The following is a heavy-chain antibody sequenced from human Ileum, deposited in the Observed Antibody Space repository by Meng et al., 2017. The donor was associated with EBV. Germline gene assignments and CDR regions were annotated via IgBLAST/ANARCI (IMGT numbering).Heavy chain of an antibody. CDR3: AGDPHSGSPH. V-gene: IGHV4-61*01. CDR1: GCSVSRAHSF. CDR2: MSYSGST. Sequence: VRRQGARPGPLQSSETTSLPRTVSGCSVSRAHSFWTWIRQPPWKGLEWIGYMSYSGSTNYSPPLESRVTISVDTSKNQFSLKLSSVTAADTAVYYCAGDPHSGSPHWGQGTLVTVSS. J-gene: IGHJ4*02. D-gene: IGHD1-26*01.